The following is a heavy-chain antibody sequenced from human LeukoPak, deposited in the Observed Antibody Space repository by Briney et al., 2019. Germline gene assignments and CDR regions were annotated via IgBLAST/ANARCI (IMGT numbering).Heavy chain of an antibody. V-gene: IGHV3-23*01. CDR1: GFTFSSYA. CDR2: ICGSGGST. D-gene: IGHD3-22*01. J-gene: IGHJ4*02. CDR3: AKVVGGYYYDSSGYFDY. Sequence: PGGSLRLSCAASGFTFSSYAMSWVRQAPGKGLEWVSAICGSGGSTYYADSVKGRFTISRDNSKNTLYLQMNSLRAEDTAVYYCAKVVGGYYYDSSGYFDYWGQGTLVTVSS.